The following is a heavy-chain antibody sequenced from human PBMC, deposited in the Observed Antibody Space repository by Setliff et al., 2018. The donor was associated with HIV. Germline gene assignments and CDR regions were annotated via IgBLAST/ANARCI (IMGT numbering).Heavy chain of an antibody. Sequence: ASVKVSCKASGYTFPTYAITWVRQAPGQGLEWMGWISAYNGNANYAQNFQGRVTITADASTSTAYMALSSLRSEDTAVYYCARADPFVTERSHDFGGNSGGWFDPWGQGTLVTVSS. D-gene: IGHD4-17*01. V-gene: IGHV1-18*01. CDR1: GYTFPTYA. CDR3: ARADPFVTERSHDFGGNSGGWFDP. J-gene: IGHJ5*02. CDR2: ISAYNGNA.